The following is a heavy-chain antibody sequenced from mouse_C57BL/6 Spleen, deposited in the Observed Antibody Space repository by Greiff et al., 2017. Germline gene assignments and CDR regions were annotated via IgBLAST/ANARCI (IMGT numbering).Heavy chain of an antibody. CDR1: GYTFTSYW. CDR3: ARTYYDYAEAFDT. V-gene: IGHV1-55*01. Sequence: VQLQQPGAELVKPGASVKMSCKASGYTFTSYWITWVKQRPGQGLEWIGDIYPGSGSTNYNEKFKSKATLTVDTSSSTAYMQLSSLTSEDSAVYYCARTYYDYAEAFDTWGPGTPLTVSS. D-gene: IGHD2-4*01. CDR2: IYPGSGST. J-gene: IGHJ2*01.